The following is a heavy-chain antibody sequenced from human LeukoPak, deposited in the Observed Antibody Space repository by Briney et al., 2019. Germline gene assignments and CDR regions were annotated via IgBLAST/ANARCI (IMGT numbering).Heavy chain of an antibody. D-gene: IGHD5-18*01. CDR2: INHSGST. CDR1: GGSISSGGYY. CDR3: ARGPSRHRIQY. Sequence: SETLSLTCTVSGGSISSGGYYWSWIRQPPGKGLEWIGEINHSGSTNYNPSLKSRVTISVDTSKNQFSLKLSSVTAADTAVYYCARGPSRHRIQYWGQGTLVTVSS. J-gene: IGHJ4*02. V-gene: IGHV4-39*07.